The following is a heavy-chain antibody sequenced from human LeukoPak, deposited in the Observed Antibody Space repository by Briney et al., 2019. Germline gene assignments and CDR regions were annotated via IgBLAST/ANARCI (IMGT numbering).Heavy chain of an antibody. CDR2: INHSGST. D-gene: IGHD1-7*01. CDR1: GGSFSGYY. J-gene: IGHJ4*02. Sequence: SETLSLTCAVYGGSFSGYYWSWIRQPPGKGLEWIGEINHSGSTNYNPSLKSRVTISVDTSKNQFSLKLSSVAAADTAVYYCARATGTKVPPGYWGQGTLVTVSS. CDR3: ARATGTKVPPGY. V-gene: IGHV4-34*01.